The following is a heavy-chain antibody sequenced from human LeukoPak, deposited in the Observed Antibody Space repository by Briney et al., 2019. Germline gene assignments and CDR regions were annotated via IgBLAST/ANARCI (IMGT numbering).Heavy chain of an antibody. Sequence: GGSLRLSCAASGFTFSSYAMSWVRQAPGKGLEWVSAISGSGGSTYYADSVKGRSTISRDNSKNTLYLQMNSLRAEGTAVYYCAKDLLYGDYGWFDPWGQGTLVTVSS. V-gene: IGHV3-23*01. CDR1: GFTFSSYA. CDR3: AKDLLYGDYGWFDP. D-gene: IGHD4-17*01. J-gene: IGHJ5*02. CDR2: ISGSGGST.